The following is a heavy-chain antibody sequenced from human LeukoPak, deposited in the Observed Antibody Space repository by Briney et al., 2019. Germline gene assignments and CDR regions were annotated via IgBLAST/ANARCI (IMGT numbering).Heavy chain of an antibody. CDR2: IKSKTDGGTT. D-gene: IGHD4-17*01. Sequence: GGSLRLSCAASGFTFSNAWMSWVRQAPGKGLEWGGRIKSKTDGGTTDYAAPVKGRFTISRDDSKNTLYLQMNSLKTEDTAVYYCTTEPYGENYFDYWGQKTLVTVSS. J-gene: IGHJ4*02. CDR3: TTEPYGENYFDY. V-gene: IGHV3-15*01. CDR1: GFTFSNAW.